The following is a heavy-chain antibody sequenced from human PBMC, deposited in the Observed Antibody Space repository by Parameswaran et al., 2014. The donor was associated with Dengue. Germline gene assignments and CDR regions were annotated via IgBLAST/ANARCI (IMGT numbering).Heavy chain of an antibody. J-gene: IGHJ6*02. Sequence: RWIRQPPGKGLEWVSAISGSGGSTCYADSVKGRFTISRDNSKNTLYLQMNSLRAEDTAVYYCAKGHGSGSYYYYYYYGMDVWGQGTTVTVS. V-gene: IGHV3-23*01. CDR3: AKGHGSGSYYYYYYYGMDV. CDR2: ISGSGGST. D-gene: IGHD3-10*01.